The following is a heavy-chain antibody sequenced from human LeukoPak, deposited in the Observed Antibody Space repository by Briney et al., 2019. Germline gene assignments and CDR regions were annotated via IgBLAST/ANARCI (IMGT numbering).Heavy chain of an antibody. CDR1: GGSISSYY. CDR2: IYYSGST. CDR3: ASRTTPAYCSSTSCYYYYMDV. V-gene: IGHV4-59*01. J-gene: IGHJ6*03. Sequence: SETLSLTCTVSGGSISSYYWSWLRQPPGKGLEWIWYIYYSGSTNYNPSLKSRVTISVDTSKNQFSLKLSSVTAADTAVYYCASRTTPAYCSSTSCYYYYMDVWGKGTTVTVSS. D-gene: IGHD2-2*01.